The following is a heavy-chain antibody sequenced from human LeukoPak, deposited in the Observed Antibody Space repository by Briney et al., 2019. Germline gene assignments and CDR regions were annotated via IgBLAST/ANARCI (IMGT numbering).Heavy chain of an antibody. CDR2: INPNSGGT. CDR1: GYTFTGYY. V-gene: IGHV1-2*02. Sequence: ASVKVSCKASGYTFTGYYMHWVRQAPGQGLEWMGWINPNSGGTNYAQKFQGRVTMTRDTSISTAYMELSRLRSDDTAVYYCARDQDPSNWFDPWGQGTLVTVSS. CDR3: ARDQDPSNWFDP. J-gene: IGHJ5*02.